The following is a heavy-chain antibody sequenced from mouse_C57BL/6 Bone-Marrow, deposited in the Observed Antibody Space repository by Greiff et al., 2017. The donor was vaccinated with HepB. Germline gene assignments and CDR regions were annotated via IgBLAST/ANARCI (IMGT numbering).Heavy chain of an antibody. CDR1: GYSITSGYY. J-gene: IGHJ4*01. D-gene: IGHD1-1*01. Sequence: EVQLQESGPGLVKPSQSLSLTCSVTGYSITSGYYWNWIRQFPGNKLEWMGYISYDGSNNYNPSLKNRISITRDTSKNQFFLELNSVTTEDTATYYCARGSYYGSSFYAMDYWGQGTSVTVSS. V-gene: IGHV3-6*01. CDR2: ISYDGSN. CDR3: ARGSYYGSSFYAMDY.